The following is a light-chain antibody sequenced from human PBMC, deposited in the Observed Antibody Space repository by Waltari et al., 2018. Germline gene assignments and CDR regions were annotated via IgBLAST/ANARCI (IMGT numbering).Light chain of an antibody. Sequence: QSALTQPASVSGSPGQSITISCTGTASDVAFYNYVSWYQQHPRKAPKVIIYDFSERPSGVSNRFSGSKSGNTAYLTISGLQAEDEADYYCNSYTGSSSWVFGGGTKLTV. CDR2: DFS. J-gene: IGLJ3*02. CDR1: ASDVAFYNY. V-gene: IGLV2-14*03. CDR3: NSYTGSSSWV.